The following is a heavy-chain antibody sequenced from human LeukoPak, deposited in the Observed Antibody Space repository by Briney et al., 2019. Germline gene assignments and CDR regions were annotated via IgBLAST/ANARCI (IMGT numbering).Heavy chain of an antibody. CDR1: GYTFTSYD. Sequence: RASVKVSCKASGYTFTSYDINWVRQATGQGLEWMGWMNPSSGNTGYAQKFQGRVTMTRNTSISTAYMELSSLRSEDTAVYYCARSGSTYYDFWSGYVDLAKYWGQGTLVTVSS. V-gene: IGHV1-8*01. J-gene: IGHJ4*02. CDR2: MNPSSGNT. CDR3: ARSGSTYYDFWSGYVDLAKY. D-gene: IGHD3-3*01.